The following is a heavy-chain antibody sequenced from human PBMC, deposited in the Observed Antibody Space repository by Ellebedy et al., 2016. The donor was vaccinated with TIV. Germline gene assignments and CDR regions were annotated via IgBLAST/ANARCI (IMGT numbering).Heavy chain of an antibody. D-gene: IGHD6-6*01. CDR1: GGSISSTEYY. Sequence: MPSETLSLTCDVSGGSISSTEYYWSWIRQPPGKGLEWIGYIHYSGYAYYNPSLKSRVPISLDTSKNQFSLKVKTVTAADTAVYYCTRVRFSSLSEYWGQGSLVTVSS. CDR3: TRVRFSSLSEY. V-gene: IGHV4-30-4*01. CDR2: IHYSGYA. J-gene: IGHJ4*02.